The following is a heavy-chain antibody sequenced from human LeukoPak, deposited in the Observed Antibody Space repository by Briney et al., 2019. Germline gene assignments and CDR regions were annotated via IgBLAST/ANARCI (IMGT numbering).Heavy chain of an antibody. CDR3: ARTTYYYDSSGYYSIDY. J-gene: IGHJ4*02. V-gene: IGHV1-18*01. CDR1: GYTSTSYG. Sequence: GASVKVSCKASGYTSTSYGISWVRQAPGQGLEWMGWISAYNGNTNSAQKLQGRVTMTTDTSTSTAYMELRSLRSDDTAVYYCARTTYYYDSSGYYSIDYWGQGTLVTVSS. CDR2: ISAYNGNT. D-gene: IGHD3-22*01.